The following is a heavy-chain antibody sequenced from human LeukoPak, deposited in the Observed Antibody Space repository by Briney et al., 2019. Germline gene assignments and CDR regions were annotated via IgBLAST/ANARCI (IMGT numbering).Heavy chain of an antibody. Sequence: GESLKISCKGSGYSFTSYWIGWVRQMPGKGLEWMGIIYPGDSDTRYSPSFQGRVTISADKSTSTTYLQWSSLKAPDTAVYYCARLNSNSYTYYYGLDVWGQGTTVTVSS. CDR1: GYSFTSYW. V-gene: IGHV5-51*01. CDR2: IYPGDSDT. CDR3: ARLNSNSYTYYYGLDV. D-gene: IGHD4-4*01. J-gene: IGHJ6*02.